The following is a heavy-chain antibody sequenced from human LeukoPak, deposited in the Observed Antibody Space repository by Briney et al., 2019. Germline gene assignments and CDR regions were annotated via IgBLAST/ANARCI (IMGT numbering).Heavy chain of an antibody. CDR3: ARGRDYGECDY. D-gene: IGHD4-17*01. V-gene: IGHV3-23*01. CDR2: ISGGGYTT. Sequence: PGGTLRLSCAASGFTFSSHGMSWVRQAPGKGLEWVSLISGGGYTTYYADSVKGRFTISRDNPKNTLYLQLNSLRAEDTAVYYCARGRDYGECDYWGQGTLVTVSS. J-gene: IGHJ4*02. CDR1: GFTFSSHG.